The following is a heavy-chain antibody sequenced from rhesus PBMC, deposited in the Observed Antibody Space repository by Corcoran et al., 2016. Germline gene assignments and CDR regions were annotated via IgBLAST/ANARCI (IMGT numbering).Heavy chain of an antibody. CDR2: IGGSSGST. CDR1: GYSISSGYG. D-gene: IGHD6-31*01. CDR3: ARARRGSGWYFDL. J-gene: IGHJ2*01. V-gene: IGHV4-127*01. Sequence: QVRLQESGPGLVKPSETLSLTCAVSGYSISSGYGWSWIRQPPGKGLEWIGYIGGSSGSTNYNPSLKRRVTISKDTSKTQFSLKLSSVTAADTAVYYCARARRGSGWYFDLWGPGTPITISS.